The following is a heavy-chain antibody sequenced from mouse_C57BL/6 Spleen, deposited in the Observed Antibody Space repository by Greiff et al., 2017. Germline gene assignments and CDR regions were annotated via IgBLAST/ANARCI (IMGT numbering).Heavy chain of an antibody. J-gene: IGHJ4*01. CDR2: IHIRNGYT. Sequence: EVQLQESGAELVRPGSSVKMSCKTSGYTFSSYGINWVKQRPGQGLEWIGYIHIRNGYTEYNEKFKGTATRTSSTSSSTAYMQISSLSSEDSSICVCARCDTGNYYAMDYWGKGTSVTVSS. CDR1: GYTFSSYG. CDR3: ARCDTGNYYAMDY. D-gene: IGHD1-1*01. V-gene: IGHV1-58*01.